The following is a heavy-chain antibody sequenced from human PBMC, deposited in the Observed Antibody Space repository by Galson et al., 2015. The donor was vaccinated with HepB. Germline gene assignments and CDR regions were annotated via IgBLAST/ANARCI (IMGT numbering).Heavy chain of an antibody. CDR3: ARGQSRDGYNSVDY. D-gene: IGHD5-24*01. J-gene: IGHJ4*02. CDR2: INPNSGGT. CDR1: GYTFTGYY. V-gene: IGHV1-2*04. Sequence: SVKVSCKASGYTFTGYYMHWVRQAPGQGLEWMGWINPNSGGTNYAQKFQGWVTMTRDTSISTAYMELSRLRSDDTAVYYCARGQSRDGYNSVDYWGQGTLVTASS.